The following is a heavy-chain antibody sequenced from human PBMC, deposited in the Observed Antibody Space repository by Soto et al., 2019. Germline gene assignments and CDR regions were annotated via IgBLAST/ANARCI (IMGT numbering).Heavy chain of an antibody. V-gene: IGHV4-34*01. CDR3: ARGLSEYSSSSGQMDV. CDR1: GGSFSGYY. D-gene: IGHD6-6*01. J-gene: IGHJ6*02. Sequence: SETLSLTCAVYGGSFSGYYWSWIRQPPGKGLEWIGEINHSGSTNYNPSLKSRVTISVDTSKNQFSLKLSSVTAADTAVYYCARGLSEYSSSSGQMDVWGQGTTVTVSS. CDR2: INHSGST.